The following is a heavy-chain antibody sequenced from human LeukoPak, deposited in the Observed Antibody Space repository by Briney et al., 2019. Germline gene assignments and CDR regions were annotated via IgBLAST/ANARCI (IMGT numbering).Heavy chain of an antibody. V-gene: IGHV3-23*01. CDR1: GFTFNNYA. D-gene: IGHD3-22*01. CDR2: ISGSGGTT. CDR3: AKGVVDYYDSSGYYPSDL. J-gene: IGHJ5*02. Sequence: GGSLRLSCAGSGFTFNNYAMTWVRQAPGKGLKWVSGISGSGGTTYYADSVKGRFTISRDNSNNTLYLQMNSMRVEGTAVYFCAKGVVDYYDSSGYYPSDLWGQGTLVTVSS.